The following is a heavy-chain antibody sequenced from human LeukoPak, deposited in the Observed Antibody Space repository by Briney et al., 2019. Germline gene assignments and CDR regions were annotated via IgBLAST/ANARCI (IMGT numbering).Heavy chain of an antibody. CDR3: AREHDILTKFSFDF. V-gene: IGHV1-3*01. J-gene: IGHJ4*02. CDR2: VNGGDGNT. D-gene: IGHD3-9*01. CDR1: GYTFINYA. Sequence: ASVKVSCKASGYTFINYAIFWVRQARGQRLEYMGWVNGGDGNTKYPQKFQGRVTFTRDTSANTAYMELTSLRSEDTAVYYCAREHDILTKFSFDFWGQGTLVTVSS.